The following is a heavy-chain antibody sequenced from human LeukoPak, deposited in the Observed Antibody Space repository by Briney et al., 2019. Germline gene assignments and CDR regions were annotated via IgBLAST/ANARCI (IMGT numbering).Heavy chain of an antibody. V-gene: IGHV4-31*03. CDR2: IYYSGST. J-gene: IGHJ6*03. Sequence: PSQTLSLTCTVSGGSISSGGYYWSWIRQHPGKGLEWIGYIYYSGSTYYNLSLKSRVTISVDTSKNQFSLKLSSVTAADTAVYYCARAYYDYVWGSYRDYYMDVWGKGTTVTVSS. CDR1: GGSISSGGYY. D-gene: IGHD3-16*02. CDR3: ARAYYDYVWGSYRDYYMDV.